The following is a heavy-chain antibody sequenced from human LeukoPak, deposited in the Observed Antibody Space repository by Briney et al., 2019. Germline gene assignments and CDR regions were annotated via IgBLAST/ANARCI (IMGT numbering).Heavy chain of an antibody. D-gene: IGHD3-9*01. CDR3: ARVLRYFDWLRTQTDY. Sequence: PGGSLRLSCAASGFTFSSYSMNWVRQAPGKGLEWVSSISSSSSYIYYADSVKGRFTISRDNAKNSLYLQMNSLRAEDTAVYYCARVLRYFDWLRTQTDYWGQGTQVTVSS. J-gene: IGHJ4*02. CDR2: ISSSSSYI. V-gene: IGHV3-21*01. CDR1: GFTFSSYS.